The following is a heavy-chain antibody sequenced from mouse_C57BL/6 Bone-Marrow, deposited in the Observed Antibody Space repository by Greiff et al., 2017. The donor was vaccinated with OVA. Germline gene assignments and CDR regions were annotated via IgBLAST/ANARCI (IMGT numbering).Heavy chain of an antibody. CDR3: VRDLLSSPYYFDY. Sequence: EVMLVESGGGLVQPKGSLKLSCAASGFTFNTDDMHWVRQAPGKGLEWVARIRSKSGNDAKYYADSVKDRFTITRDDSQSMLYLQMNNLNTEDTAMYYCVRDLLSSPYYFDYWGQGTTPTVSS. J-gene: IGHJ2*01. D-gene: IGHD2-3*01. CDR1: GFTFNTDD. CDR2: IRSKSGNDAK. V-gene: IGHV10-3*01.